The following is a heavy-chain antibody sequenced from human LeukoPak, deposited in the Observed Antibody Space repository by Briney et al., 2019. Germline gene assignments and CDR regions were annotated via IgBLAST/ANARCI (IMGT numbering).Heavy chain of an antibody. CDR1: GGSFSGYY. CDR2: INHSGST. J-gene: IGHJ6*03. V-gene: IGHV4-34*01. D-gene: IGHD4-23*01. CDR3: ARGVTTVVTGYYYYYYMDV. Sequence: PSETLSLTCAVYGGSFSGYYWSWTRQPPGKGLEWIGEINHSGSTNYNPSLKSRVTISVDTSKNQFSLKLSSVTAADTAVYYCARGVTTVVTGYYYYYYMDVWGKGTTVTVSS.